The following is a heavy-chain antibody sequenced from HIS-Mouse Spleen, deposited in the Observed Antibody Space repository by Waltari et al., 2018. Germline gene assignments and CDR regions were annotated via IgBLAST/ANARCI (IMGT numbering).Heavy chain of an antibody. CDR1: GGSISSSSYY. Sequence: QLQLQESGPGLVKPSETLSLPCTVSGGSISSSSYYWGWIRQPPGKGLEWIGSIYYSGSTYYNPSLKSRVTISVDTSKNQFSLKLSSVTAADTAVYYCARDFDGSYYYFDYWGQGTLVTVSS. CDR2: IYYSGST. J-gene: IGHJ4*02. D-gene: IGHD1-26*01. V-gene: IGHV4-39*07. CDR3: ARDFDGSYYYFDY.